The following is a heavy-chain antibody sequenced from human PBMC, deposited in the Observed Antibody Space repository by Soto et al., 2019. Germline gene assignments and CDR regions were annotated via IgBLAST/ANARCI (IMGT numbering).Heavy chain of an antibody. Sequence: QVQLVESGGGVVQPGGSLRLSCAASGFTFINYAMHWVRQAPGKGLEWVAVISYDGSNKYYADSVKGRFTISRDNSKNTMYLQMNSLSAEHTAVYPCARDQVKGTMTILWGQGTLVSVSS. CDR2: ISYDGSNK. J-gene: IGHJ4*02. V-gene: IGHV3-30-3*01. CDR1: GFTFINYA. D-gene: IGHD4-17*01. CDR3: ARDQVKGTMTIL.